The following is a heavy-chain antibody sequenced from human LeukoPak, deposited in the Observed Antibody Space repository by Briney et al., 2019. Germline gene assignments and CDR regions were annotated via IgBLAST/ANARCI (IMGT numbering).Heavy chain of an antibody. CDR1: GFSISHGYF. J-gene: IGHJ4*02. D-gene: IGHD3-22*01. V-gene: IGHV4-38-2*02. CDR2: IYHDERT. Sequence: SETLTLTCVVSGFSISHGYFWGWVRQPPGKGQEWIASIYHDERTYYNASLNSRATISVDTSKNQFSLKLGAVTAADTAVYYCAREPVVSPFDSWGQGILVIVSS. CDR3: AREPVVSPFDS.